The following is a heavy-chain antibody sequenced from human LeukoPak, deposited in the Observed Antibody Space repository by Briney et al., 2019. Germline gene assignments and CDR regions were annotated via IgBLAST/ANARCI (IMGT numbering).Heavy chain of an antibody. V-gene: IGHV4-39*01. D-gene: IGHD3-22*01. J-gene: IGHJ2*01. CDR3: ARHGKSDSSGPLRWWYFDL. Sequence: SETLSLTCTVSGGSISSSSYYWGWIRQPPGKGREGIGRIYYSGSTYYNPSLKSRVTISVDTSKNQFSLKLSSVTAADTAVYYCARHGKSDSSGPLRWWYFDLWGRGTLVTVSS. CDR2: IYYSGST. CDR1: GGSISSSSYY.